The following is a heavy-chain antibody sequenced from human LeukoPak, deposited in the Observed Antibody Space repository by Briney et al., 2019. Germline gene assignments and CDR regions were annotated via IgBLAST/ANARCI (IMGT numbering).Heavy chain of an antibody. CDR1: GFTFSSYA. Sequence: PGGSLRLSCAASGFTFSSYAMSWVRQAPGKGLEWVSAISGSGGSTYYADSVKGRFTISRDNSKNTLYLQMNSLRAEDTAVYYCAKDFGRSQFGESEYFQHWGQGTLVTVSS. D-gene: IGHD3-10*01. CDR2: ISGSGGST. CDR3: AKDFGRSQFGESEYFQH. J-gene: IGHJ1*01. V-gene: IGHV3-23*01.